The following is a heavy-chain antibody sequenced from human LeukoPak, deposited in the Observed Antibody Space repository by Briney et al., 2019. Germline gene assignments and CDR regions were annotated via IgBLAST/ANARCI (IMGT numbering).Heavy chain of an antibody. D-gene: IGHD2-2*02. J-gene: IGHJ3*01. CDR1: GGSFSDYY. CDR3: ASHKYPVQAFDV. Sequence: SETLSLTCAVSGGSFSDYYWSWTRQPPGKGLEWIGEINHGGDTNYNSSLQSRVTLSVDTSRNQFSLILSPVTAADTAIYYCASHKYPVQAFDVWGQGTMVTVSS. V-gene: IGHV4-34*01. CDR2: INHGGDT.